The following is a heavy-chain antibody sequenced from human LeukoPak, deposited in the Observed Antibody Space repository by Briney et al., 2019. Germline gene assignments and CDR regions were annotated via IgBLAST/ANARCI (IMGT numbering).Heavy chain of an antibody. Sequence: SETLSLTCTVSGGSISSYYWSWIRQPAGKGLEWIGRIYTSGGTNYNPSLKSRVTMSVDTSKNHFSLKLSSVTAADTAVYYCARALYYYDSSGHQRWFDPWGQGTLVTVSS. V-gene: IGHV4-4*07. D-gene: IGHD3-22*01. J-gene: IGHJ5*02. CDR1: GGSISSYY. CDR2: IYTSGGT. CDR3: ARALYYYDSSGHQRWFDP.